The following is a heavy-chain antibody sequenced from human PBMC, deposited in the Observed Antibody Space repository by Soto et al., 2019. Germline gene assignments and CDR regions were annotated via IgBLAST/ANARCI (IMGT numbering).Heavy chain of an antibody. CDR2: IYYRGDT. CDR3: ARGFPTVVTVDY. D-gene: IGHD4-17*01. Sequence: SETLSLTCTVSGGSISNYYWSWIRQSPGKGLEWIGYIYYRGDTNYNPSLKSRVTISVDTSKNQFSLKLSSVTAADTAVYYCARGFPTVVTVDYWGQGTLVTVSS. CDR1: GGSISNYY. V-gene: IGHV4-59*08. J-gene: IGHJ4*02.